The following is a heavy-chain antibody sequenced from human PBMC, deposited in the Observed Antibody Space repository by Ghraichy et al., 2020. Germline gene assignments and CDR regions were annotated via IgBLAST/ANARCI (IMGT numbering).Heavy chain of an antibody. Sequence: GGSLRLSCAASGFTFSDYSIHWVRQAPGKGLEWVAVISDDGNTKYFGDSVKGRFTISRDNSKNTLYLQMNNLRGEDMAVYYCAKDEGHGSYFDYWGQGTLVTVSS. J-gene: IGHJ4*02. CDR2: ISDDGNTK. CDR1: GFTFSDYS. D-gene: IGHD3-10*01. V-gene: IGHV3-30*18. CDR3: AKDEGHGSYFDY.